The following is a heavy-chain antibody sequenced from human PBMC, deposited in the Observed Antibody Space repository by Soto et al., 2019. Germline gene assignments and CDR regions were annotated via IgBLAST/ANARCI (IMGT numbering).Heavy chain of an antibody. CDR2: MNPNSGNT. CDR1: GYTFTSYD. V-gene: IGHV1-8*02. CDR3: ARERTRGFDP. J-gene: IGHJ5*02. Sequence: QVHLVQSGAEVRKPGASVKVSCKASGYTFTSYDINWVRQATGQGHEWMGWMNPNSGNTAYAQKFQGRVTMASNTSISTAHMELSSLRSEHTAVYYCARERTRGFDPWCQGTLVTVSS.